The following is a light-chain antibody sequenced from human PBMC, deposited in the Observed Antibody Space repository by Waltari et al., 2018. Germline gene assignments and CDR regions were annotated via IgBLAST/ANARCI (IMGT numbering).Light chain of an antibody. V-gene: IGKV3-11*01. CDR1: QSVANY. J-gene: IGKJ4*01. CDR3: QQRNKWPVT. CDR2: DVS. Sequence: DIVFTQPPATLSLSPGERATPSCRASQSVANYLAWYQQKPGQAPRLLIYDVSNRATDIPARFSGSGFATDFTLTISDLKPEDIAVYYCQQRNKWPVTFGGGTKVEIK.